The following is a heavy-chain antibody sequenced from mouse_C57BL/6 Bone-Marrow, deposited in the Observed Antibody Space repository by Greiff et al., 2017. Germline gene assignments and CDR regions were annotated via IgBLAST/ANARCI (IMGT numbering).Heavy chain of an antibody. CDR3: ANYCVLSSLDS. Sequence: VQLQQSGPELARPGASVKLSCKASGYSFTSYDISWVKQRTGQSLEWIGVINPKCGNTYYNEKFKGKATLTADKSSSTAYMELRSLPSEDSAVLCWANYCVLSSLDSRGSGTPVTVSA. J-gene: IGHJ1*01. V-gene: IGHV1-81*01. D-gene: IGHD1-1*01. CDR2: INPKCGNT. CDR1: GYSFTSYD.